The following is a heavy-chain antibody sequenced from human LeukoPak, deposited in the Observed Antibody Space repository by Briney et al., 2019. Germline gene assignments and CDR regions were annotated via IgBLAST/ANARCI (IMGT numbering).Heavy chain of an antibody. CDR2: ISYDGSNK. D-gene: IGHD3-10*01. Sequence: GGSLRLSCAASGFTFSTYPMNWVRQAPGKGLDWVAVISYDGSNKYYADSVKGRFTISRDNSKNTLYLQMSSLRAEDTALYYCARKSASGNYPLDYWGQGTLVTVSS. CDR1: GFTFSTYP. J-gene: IGHJ4*02. V-gene: IGHV3-30*04. CDR3: ARKSASGNYPLDY.